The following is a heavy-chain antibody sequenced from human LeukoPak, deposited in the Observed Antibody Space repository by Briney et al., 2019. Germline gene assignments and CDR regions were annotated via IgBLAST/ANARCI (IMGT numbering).Heavy chain of an antibody. D-gene: IGHD6-13*01. CDR2: INPSGGST. CDR1: GGTFSSYA. J-gene: IGHJ4*02. CDR3: AREIRGSYSSSWYVENDY. Sequence: ASVKVSCKASGGTFSSYAISWVRQAPGQGLEWVGIINPSGGSTSYAQKFQGRVTMTRDTSTSTVYMELSSLRSEDTAVYYCAREIRGSYSSSWYVENDYWGQGTLVTVSS. V-gene: IGHV1-46*01.